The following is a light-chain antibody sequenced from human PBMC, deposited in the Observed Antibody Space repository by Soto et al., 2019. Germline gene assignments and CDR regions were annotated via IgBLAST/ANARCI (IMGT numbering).Light chain of an antibody. V-gene: IGKV2-28*01. Sequence: DIVMTQSPVSLSVTPGESAFISCRSSQSLLRSDGYSSLDWYRQKSGPSPQLLIHLGSIRDCGVPDGFSGSGSGKDFTLKISRVEAEDVGVYFCMQARQAPPTFGGGTKVELK. CDR1: QSLLRSDGYSS. CDR2: LGS. CDR3: MQARQAPPT. J-gene: IGKJ4*01.